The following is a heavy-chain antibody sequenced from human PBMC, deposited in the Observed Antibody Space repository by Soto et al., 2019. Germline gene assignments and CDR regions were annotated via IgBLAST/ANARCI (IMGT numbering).Heavy chain of an antibody. D-gene: IGHD2-15*01. CDR1: GFPFSNAW. CDR3: TTDSYSSMVVVRFDF. Sequence: EVQLVESGGGLVEPGGSLRLSCSGSGFPFSNAWINWVRHVPGKGREWVGRIKSRALGGTTDFAAHIRGRFAITRDDSRNVAYMQMNSLHTEDTAIYYCTTDSYSSMVVVRFDFWGHGSLVTVSS. J-gene: IGHJ4*01. V-gene: IGHV3-15*07. CDR2: IKSRALGGTT.